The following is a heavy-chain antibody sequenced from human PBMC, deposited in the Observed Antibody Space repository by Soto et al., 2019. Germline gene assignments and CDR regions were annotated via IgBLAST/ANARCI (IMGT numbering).Heavy chain of an antibody. J-gene: IGHJ4*02. CDR2: ISGSGGST. D-gene: IGHD6-6*01. V-gene: IGHV3-23*01. CDR3: AKNWDTTFSSSSH. Sequence: EVQLLESGGGLVQAGGSLSLSCSASGFSFSTYAMSWVRQAPGKGLEWVSAISGSGGSTYYADSVKGRFTISRDNSKNTLYLQMNSLRAEDTAVYYCAKNWDTTFSSSSHWGQGTLVTVSS. CDR1: GFSFSTYA.